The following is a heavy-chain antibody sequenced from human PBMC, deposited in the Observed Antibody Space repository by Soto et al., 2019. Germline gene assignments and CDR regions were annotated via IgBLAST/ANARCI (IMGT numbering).Heavy chain of an antibody. J-gene: IGHJ3*01. Sequence: LSLTCTVSGDSITKHYWTWIRQPPGKGLEYIGYIFYTGDINYNPSLKSRVTISIDTSKNQFSLKLASVTAADTAIYYCARPARLVDVWGQGTMVTVSS. CDR1: GDSITKHY. V-gene: IGHV4-59*11. CDR3: ARPARLVDV. CDR2: IFYTGDI.